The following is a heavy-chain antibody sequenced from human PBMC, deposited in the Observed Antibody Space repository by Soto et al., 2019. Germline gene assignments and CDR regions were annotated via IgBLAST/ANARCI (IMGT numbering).Heavy chain of an antibody. Sequence: QVQLVQSGAEVKKPGSSVKVSCKASGGTFLSYTISWVRQAPGQGLEWRGRILPNLGIANYAQKIQSRVTITADKSTSTASMKLSSLRSEDTAVYYCARDPHDCSSWYFRGSPAVGYWGQGTLVTVSS. CDR2: ILPNLGIA. D-gene: IGHD6-13*01. CDR3: ARDPHDCSSWYFRGSPAVGY. V-gene: IGHV1-69*08. J-gene: IGHJ4*02. CDR1: GGTFLSYT.